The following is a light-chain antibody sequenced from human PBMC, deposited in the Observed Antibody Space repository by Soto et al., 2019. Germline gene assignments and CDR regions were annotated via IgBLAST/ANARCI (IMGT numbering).Light chain of an antibody. Sequence: EIVLTQSPGTLSLSHGERATLPCRASQSVSSSYLAWYQQKPGQAPRLLIYGASSRATGIPDRFSGSGSGTDFTLTISRLEPEDFAVYYCQQYGSSPTTFGQGTKVDIK. J-gene: IGKJ1*01. V-gene: IGKV3-20*01. CDR2: GAS. CDR1: QSVSSSY. CDR3: QQYGSSPTT.